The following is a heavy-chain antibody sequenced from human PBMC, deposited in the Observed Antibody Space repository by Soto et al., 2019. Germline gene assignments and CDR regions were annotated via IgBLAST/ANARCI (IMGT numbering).Heavy chain of an antibody. CDR3: ARGTVHFDY. CDR2: IWYAGSNK. V-gene: IGHV3-33*01. D-gene: IGHD4-17*01. J-gene: IGHJ4*02. CDR1: GFTFSTYG. Sequence: QVQLVESGGGVVQPGRSLRLSCAASGFTFSTYGMHWVRQAPGKGLEWVAVIWYAGSNKYYADSVKGRFTISRDNSKNTLYLPMNSLRAEDTAVYYCARGTVHFDYWGQGTLVTVSS.